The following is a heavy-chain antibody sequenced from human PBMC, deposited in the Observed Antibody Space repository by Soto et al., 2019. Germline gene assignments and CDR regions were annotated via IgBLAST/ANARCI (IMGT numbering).Heavy chain of an antibody. V-gene: IGHV1-2*04. CDR1: GYTFTGYY. J-gene: IGHJ6*02. CDR3: ARDAQAGKNYYGSGSPNYGMDV. D-gene: IGHD3-10*01. Sequence: ASVKVSCKASGYTFTGYYMHWVRQAPGQGLEWMGWINPNSGGTNYAQKFQGWVTMTRDTSISTAYMELSRLRSDDTAVYYCARDAQAGKNYYGSGSPNYGMDVWGQGTTVTVSS. CDR2: INPNSGGT.